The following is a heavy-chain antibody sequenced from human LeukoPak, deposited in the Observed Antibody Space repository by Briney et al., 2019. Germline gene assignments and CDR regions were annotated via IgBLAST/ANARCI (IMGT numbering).Heavy chain of an antibody. CDR1: GGSFSGYY. Sequence: SETLSLTCAVYGGSFSGYYWSWIRQPPGKGLEWIGEINHSGSTNYNPSLKSRVTISVDTSKNQFSLKLNSVTAADTAVYYCARNPGGNSGYYFDYWGQGTLVTVSS. CDR2: INHSGST. V-gene: IGHV4-34*01. J-gene: IGHJ4*02. D-gene: IGHD4-23*01. CDR3: ARNPGGNSGYYFDY.